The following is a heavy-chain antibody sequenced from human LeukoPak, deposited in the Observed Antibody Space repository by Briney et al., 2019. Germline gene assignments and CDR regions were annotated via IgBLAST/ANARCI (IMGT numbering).Heavy chain of an antibody. CDR2: IYYSGST. CDR3: ARGVITGTTSYYYYGMDV. V-gene: IGHV4-59*01. J-gene: IGHJ6*02. CDR1: GGSISSYY. D-gene: IGHD1-7*01. Sequence: SETLSLTCTVSGGSISSYYWSWIRQPPGKGLEWIGYIYYSGSTNYNPSLKSRVTISVDTSKNQFSLKLSSVTAADTAVYYCARGVITGTTSYYYYGMDVWGQGTTVTVSS.